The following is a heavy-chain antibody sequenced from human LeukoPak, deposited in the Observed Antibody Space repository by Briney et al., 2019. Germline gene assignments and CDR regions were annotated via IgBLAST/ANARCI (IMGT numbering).Heavy chain of an antibody. J-gene: IGHJ4*02. Sequence: GGSLGLSCAASGFIFSNYAMTWVRQAPGKGLEWVSGISGSGATTYDADSVQGRFTISRDNFKNTLYLQMNSLRAEDTAMYYCAKVPFSSSWSGYYFDYWGQGILVTVSS. CDR2: ISGSGATT. D-gene: IGHD3-22*01. CDR3: AKVPFSSSWSGYYFDY. CDR1: GFIFSNYA. V-gene: IGHV3-23*01.